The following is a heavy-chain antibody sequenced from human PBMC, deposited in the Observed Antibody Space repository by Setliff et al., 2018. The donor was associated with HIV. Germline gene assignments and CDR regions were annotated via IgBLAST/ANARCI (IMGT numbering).Heavy chain of an antibody. V-gene: IGHV4-59*11. CDR2: IYYSGST. CDR1: GGSISSHY. CDR3: ARYNSPCRFDP. J-gene: IGHJ5*02. Sequence: PSETLSLTCTVSGGSISSHYWSWIRQPPGKGLEWIGYIYYSGSTNYNPSLKSRVTISVDTSKNQFSLKLSSVTAADTAVYYCARYNSPCRFDPWGPGTLVTVSS. D-gene: IGHD1-20*01.